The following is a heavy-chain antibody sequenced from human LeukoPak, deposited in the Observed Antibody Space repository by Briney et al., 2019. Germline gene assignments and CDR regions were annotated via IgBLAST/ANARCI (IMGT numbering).Heavy chain of an antibody. CDR1: GFPFETNA. Sequence: GGSLRLSCATSGFPFETNAMSWVRQAPGKGLEWVATIGNTETFYADSVTGRFTISRDNSKNTVNLQMNRLRVEDTAIYYCAKDWIQFNRIFDCFDSWGQGTLVTVSS. J-gene: IGHJ4*02. V-gene: IGHV3-23*01. D-gene: IGHD3-3*01. CDR2: IGNTET. CDR3: AKDWIQFNRIFDCFDS.